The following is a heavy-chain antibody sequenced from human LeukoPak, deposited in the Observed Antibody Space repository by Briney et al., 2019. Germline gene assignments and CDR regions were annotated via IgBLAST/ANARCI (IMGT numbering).Heavy chain of an antibody. D-gene: IGHD6-19*01. CDR3: AAVAADD. V-gene: IGHV3-30*03. CDR2: ISYDGSNR. Sequence: GGSLRLSCAASGFTFSSYGMHWVRQAPGKGLEWVAVISYDGSNRYYADSVKGRFTISRDNSKNTLYLQMNSLRAEDTAVYYCAAVAADDWGQGTLVTVSS. J-gene: IGHJ4*02. CDR1: GFTFSSYG.